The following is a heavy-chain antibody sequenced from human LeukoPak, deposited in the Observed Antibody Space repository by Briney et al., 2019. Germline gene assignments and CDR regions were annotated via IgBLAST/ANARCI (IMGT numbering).Heavy chain of an antibody. J-gene: IGHJ3*02. CDR3: AAPILSGTFDI. D-gene: IGHD2-15*01. V-gene: IGHV3-11*06. CDR2: ISSSSSYT. Sequence: PGGSLRLSCAASRFSFSDYTMSWIRQAPGKGLEWVSYISSSSSYTNYADSVKGRFTISRDNAKNSLYLQMNSLRAEDTAVYYCAAPILSGTFDIWGQGTMVTVSS. CDR1: RFSFSDYT.